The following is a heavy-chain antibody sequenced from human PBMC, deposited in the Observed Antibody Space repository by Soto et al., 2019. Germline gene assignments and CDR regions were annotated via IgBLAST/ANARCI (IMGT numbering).Heavy chain of an antibody. CDR2: ISGSGDDT. CDR3: AKDSTKWEFMGYYFDY. Sequence: EVQLLESGGGLIQPGGSLRLSCAASGFTFSGYAMSWVRQAPGKGLEWVSGISGSGDDTYYADAVKGRYTISRDTSKNTLYLQMNSLRAEDTDVYDCAKDSTKWEFMGYYFDYWGQGTLVTVSS. V-gene: IGHV3-23*01. J-gene: IGHJ4*02. CDR1: GFTFSGYA. D-gene: IGHD1-26*01.